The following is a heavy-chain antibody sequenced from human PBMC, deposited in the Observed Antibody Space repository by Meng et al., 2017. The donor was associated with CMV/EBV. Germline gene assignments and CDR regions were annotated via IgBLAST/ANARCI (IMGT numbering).Heavy chain of an antibody. CDR3: AREGDNPFDY. V-gene: IGHV4-30-4*08. CDR2: IYYSGST. J-gene: IGHJ4*02. D-gene: IGHD2-21*02. CDR1: GGYISSGDYY. Sequence: QVQVQESGPGQVKPSQTLTLTCSVCGGYISSGDYYWSWIRQPPGKGLEWIGYIYYSGSTYYNPSLKSRVTISVDTSKNQFSLKLSSVTAADTAVYYCAREGDNPFDYWGQGTLVTVSS.